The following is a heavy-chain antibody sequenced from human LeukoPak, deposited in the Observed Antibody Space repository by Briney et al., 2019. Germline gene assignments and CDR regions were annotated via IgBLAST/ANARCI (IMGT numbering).Heavy chain of an antibody. Sequence: GGSLRLSCAASGFTFSTYAMSWVRQAPGHGLEWVSPISRSGGSTYYADSVKGRFTISRDNSKNTLYLQMNSLRAEDTAVYYCAKLRPMIVVVITTYFDYWGQGTLVTVSS. D-gene: IGHD3-22*01. J-gene: IGHJ4*02. CDR2: ISRSGGST. CDR3: AKLRPMIVVVITTYFDY. CDR1: GFTFSTYA. V-gene: IGHV3-23*01.